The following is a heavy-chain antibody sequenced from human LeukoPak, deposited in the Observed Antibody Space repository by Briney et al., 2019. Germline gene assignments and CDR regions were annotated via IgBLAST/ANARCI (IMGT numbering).Heavy chain of an antibody. CDR3: ARETYDSSGYYYEFDY. J-gene: IGHJ4*02. V-gene: IGHV6-1*01. Sequence: SQTLSLTCAIFGDSVSSNSAAWNWIRQSPSRGLEWLGRTYYRSKWYNDYAVSVKSRITINPDTSKNQFSLQLNSVTPEDTAVYYCARETYDSSGYYYEFDYWGQGTLVTVSS. CDR2: TYYRSKWYN. CDR1: GDSVSSNSAA. D-gene: IGHD3-22*01.